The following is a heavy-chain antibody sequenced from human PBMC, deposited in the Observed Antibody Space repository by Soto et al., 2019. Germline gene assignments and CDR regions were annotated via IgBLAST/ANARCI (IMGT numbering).Heavy chain of an antibody. CDR1: GGSISSGGYS. V-gene: IGHV4-30-2*01. D-gene: IGHD6-6*01. CDR3: ASGSHVPHY. Sequence: QLQLQESGSGLVKPSQTLSLTCAVSGGSISSGGYSWSWIRQPPGKGLEWIGYISHSGSTYYNPSPKSRFTISVDRSQNQFSLKLSSVPAADTAVYFCASGSHVPHYWGQGTLVTVSS. CDR2: ISHSGST. J-gene: IGHJ4*02.